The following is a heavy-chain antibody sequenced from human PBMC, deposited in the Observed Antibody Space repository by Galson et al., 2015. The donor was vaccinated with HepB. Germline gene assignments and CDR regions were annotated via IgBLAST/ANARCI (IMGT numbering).Heavy chain of an antibody. CDR2: IWYDGSNK. CDR1: GFTFSSYG. J-gene: IGHJ4*02. V-gene: IGHV3-33*08. D-gene: IGHD6-19*01. CDR3: ARGKKTYSSGWYEENY. Sequence: SLRLSCAASGFTFSSYGMHWVRQAPGKGLEWVAVIWYDGSNKYYADSVKGRFTISRDNSKNTLYLQMNSLRAEDTAVYYCARGKKTYSSGWYEENYWGQGTLVTVSS.